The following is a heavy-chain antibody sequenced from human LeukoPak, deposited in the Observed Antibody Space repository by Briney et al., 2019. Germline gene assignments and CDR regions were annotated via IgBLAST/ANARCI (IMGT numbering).Heavy chain of an antibody. V-gene: IGHV3-33*01. J-gene: IGHJ5*02. CDR1: GFTFNSCC. CDR2: IWYDGSYT. CDR3: ARGLATTGNSNWFDP. D-gene: IGHD6-13*01. Sequence: GRSLRLSCAASGFTFNSCCMHWVRQAPGKGLEWVAVIWYDGSYTSYVDSVKGRFTISRDNSKNTLYLQMNRLRAEDTAVYYCARGLATTGNSNWFDPWGQGTLVTVSS.